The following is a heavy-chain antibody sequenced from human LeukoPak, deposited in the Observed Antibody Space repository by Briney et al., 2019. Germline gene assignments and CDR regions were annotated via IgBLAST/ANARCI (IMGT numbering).Heavy chain of an antibody. D-gene: IGHD1-26*01. CDR3: ARGESIVGATSDY. Sequence: SVKVTCKASGGTFSSYAISWVRQAPGQGLEWMGRIIPILGIANYAQKFQGRVTITADKSTSTAYMELSSLRSEDTAVYYCARGESIVGATSDYWGQGTLVTVSS. J-gene: IGHJ4*02. CDR2: IIPILGIA. V-gene: IGHV1-69*04. CDR1: GGTFSSYA.